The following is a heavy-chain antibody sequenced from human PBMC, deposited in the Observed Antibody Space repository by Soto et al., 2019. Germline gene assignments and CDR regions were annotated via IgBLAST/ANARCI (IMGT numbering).Heavy chain of an antibody. Sequence: QVQLQESGPGLVKPSQTLSLTCTVSGGSISSGGYYWSWIRQHPGKGLEWIGYIYYSGSTYYNPSLKSRVTVPVDPSQNQFSLKLSSVTAADTAVYYCARVASHCYSLDYWGQGTLVTVSS. J-gene: IGHJ4*02. D-gene: IGHD2-15*01. CDR1: GGSISSGGYY. CDR3: ARVASHCYSLDY. CDR2: IYYSGST. V-gene: IGHV4-31*03.